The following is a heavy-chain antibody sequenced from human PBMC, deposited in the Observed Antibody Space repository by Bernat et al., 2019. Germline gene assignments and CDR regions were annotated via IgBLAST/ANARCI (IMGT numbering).Heavy chain of an antibody. CDR2: ISSSSSTI. CDR1: GFTFSSYS. V-gene: IGHV3-48*01. Sequence: EVQLVESGGGLVQPGGSLRLSCAASGFTFSSYSMNWVRQAPGKGLEWVSYISSSSSTIYYADSVKGRFTSSRDNAKNSLYLQMNRLRAEDTAVYYCARDRLLVDYWGQGTLVTVSS. J-gene: IGHJ4*02. CDR3: ARDRLLVDY. D-gene: IGHD2-15*01.